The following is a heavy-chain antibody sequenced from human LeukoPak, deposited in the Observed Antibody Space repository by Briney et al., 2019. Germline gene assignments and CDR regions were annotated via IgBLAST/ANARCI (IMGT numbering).Heavy chain of an antibody. J-gene: IGHJ4*02. CDR3: AREVPPVAKYYFDY. CDR2: IWYDQIKK. Sequence: GRSLRLSCAASGFTFNSYGMHWVRQAPGKGLEWVAVIWYDQIKKCYADSVKGRFTISRDNSKNTLYLQMNSLRVEDTAVYYCAREVPPVAKYYFDYWGQGTLVTVSS. CDR1: GFTFNSYG. D-gene: IGHD2-2*01. V-gene: IGHV3-33*01.